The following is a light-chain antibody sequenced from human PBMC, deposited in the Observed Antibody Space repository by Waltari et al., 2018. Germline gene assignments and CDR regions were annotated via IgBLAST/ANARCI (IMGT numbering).Light chain of an antibody. Sequence: EIVLIQSPATLSLSPGERATLSCRASQSVSSYLAWYQQTPGQAPRLLIYDASNRATGIPARFSGSGSGTDFTLTINSLEPEDFAVYYCQQRSNRPPWTFGQGTRVEIK. CDR1: QSVSSY. CDR3: QQRSNRPPWT. V-gene: IGKV3-11*01. J-gene: IGKJ1*01. CDR2: DAS.